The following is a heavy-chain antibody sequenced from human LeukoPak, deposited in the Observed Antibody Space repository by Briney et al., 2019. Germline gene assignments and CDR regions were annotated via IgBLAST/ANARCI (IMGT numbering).Heavy chain of an antibody. V-gene: IGHV3-23*01. CDR2: ISGSGGST. J-gene: IGHJ5*02. CDR3: ARLYGSGSYPPLYNWFDP. D-gene: IGHD3-10*01. CDR1: GFTFSSYA. Sequence: GGSLRLFCAASGFTFSSYAMSWVRQAPGKGLEWVSAISGSGGSTYYADSVKGRFTISRDNSKNTLYLQMNSLRAEDTAVYYCARLYGSGSYPPLYNWFDPWGQGTLVTVSS.